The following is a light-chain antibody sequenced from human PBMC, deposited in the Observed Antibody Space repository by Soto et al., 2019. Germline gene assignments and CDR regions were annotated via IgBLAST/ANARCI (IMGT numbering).Light chain of an antibody. V-gene: IGKV3-11*01. Sequence: EIVLTQSPATLSLSPGERATLSCRASQSVSSSLAWYQQKAGQAPRRLIYAASHRATGIPARFSGSGSGTDSTLTLSSLEPEAFAFYYCLERGNWLTTFGHGTKVDTK. CDR1: QSVSSS. CDR2: AAS. CDR3: LERGNWLTT. J-gene: IGKJ1*01.